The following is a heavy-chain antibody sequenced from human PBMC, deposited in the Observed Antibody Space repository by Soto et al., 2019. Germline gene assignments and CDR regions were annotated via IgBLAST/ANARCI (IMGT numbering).Heavy chain of an antibody. D-gene: IGHD6-19*01. Sequence: SETLSLTCTVSSGSISSYYWSWIRQPPGKGLEWIGYISYSGNTNYNPSLKSRVTLSADTSKNQLSLNLTSATAADTAAYYCARMERAKEGVAVCYYEYWGKRNRVVVAS. CDR2: ISYSGNT. CDR3: ARMERAKEGVAVCYYEY. V-gene: IGHV4-59*01. CDR1: SGSISSYY. J-gene: IGHJ4*02.